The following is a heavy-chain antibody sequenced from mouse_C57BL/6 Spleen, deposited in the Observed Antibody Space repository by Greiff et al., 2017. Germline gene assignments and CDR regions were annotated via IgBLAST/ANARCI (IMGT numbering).Heavy chain of an antibody. Sequence: VMLVESGAELVKPGASVKISCKASGFALRSYCMNWVKQRPGKGLEWIGQIYPGDGDTNYNGKFKGKATLTADKSSSTAYMQLSSLTSEDSAVYFCTKSLFDYWSQGTTLTVSS. CDR3: TKSLFDY. J-gene: IGHJ2*01. CDR2: IYPGDGDT. CDR1: GFALRSYC. V-gene: IGHV1-80*01.